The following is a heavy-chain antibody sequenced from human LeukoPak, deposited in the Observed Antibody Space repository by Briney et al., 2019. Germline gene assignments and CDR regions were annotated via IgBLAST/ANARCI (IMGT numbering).Heavy chain of an antibody. CDR1: CIPICSCRYY. J-gene: IGHJ5*01. Sequence: PRETSSHLFSVSCIPICSCRYYRGSIRQPPRKGLDWIGSIYYSGSTYYNPSLKSRVTISVDTSKNQFSLKLSSVTAADTAVYYCARSYCSSNSCYVGRSDSWGHGTLVTVSS. CDR2: IYYSGST. CDR3: ARSYCSSNSCYVGRSDS. D-gene: IGHD2-2*01. V-gene: IGHV4-39*01.